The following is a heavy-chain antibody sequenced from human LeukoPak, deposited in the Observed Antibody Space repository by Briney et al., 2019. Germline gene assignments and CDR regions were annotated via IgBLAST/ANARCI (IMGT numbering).Heavy chain of an antibody. V-gene: IGHV3-7*04. CDR3: TRVGYIDEGIDY. Sequence: GGSLRLPCVASGFPFSSYWMTWVRQAPGKGLEWVANIKQDGSKKSYVDSVKGRFTISRDNAKNSLYLQMNGLRAEDTAIYYCTRVGYIDEGIDYWGQGTLVTVSS. J-gene: IGHJ4*02. CDR1: GFPFSSYW. CDR2: IKQDGSKK. D-gene: IGHD5-12*01.